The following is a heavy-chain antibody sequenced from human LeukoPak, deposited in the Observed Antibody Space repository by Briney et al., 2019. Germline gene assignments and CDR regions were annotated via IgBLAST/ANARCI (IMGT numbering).Heavy chain of an antibody. Sequence: PSETLSLTCTVSGDSISSSSYYWGWIRQSPEKGLEWIPSVYYSGSTYSNPSLTSRLTISVDMSKNQISLKLTSVTAADTAVYYCAREPVGATRLAFDIWGQGTMVTVSS. V-gene: IGHV4-39*07. CDR3: AREPVGATRLAFDI. J-gene: IGHJ3*02. D-gene: IGHD1-26*01. CDR1: GDSISSSSYY. CDR2: VYYSGST.